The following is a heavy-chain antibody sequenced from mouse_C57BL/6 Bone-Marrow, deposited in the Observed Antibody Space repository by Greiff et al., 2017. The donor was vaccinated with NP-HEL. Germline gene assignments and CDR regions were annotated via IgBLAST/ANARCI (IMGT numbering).Heavy chain of an antibody. CDR3: ARDLTGGFAY. Sequence: EVKLVESGGGLVKPGGSLKLSCAASGFTFSSYAMSWVRQTPEKRLEWVATISDGGSYTYYPDNVQGRFTISRDHAKNNLYRQLSHLKSEDTAMDYCARDLTGGFAYGGQGTLVTVSA. CDR2: ISDGGSYT. CDR1: GFTFSSYA. J-gene: IGHJ3*01. V-gene: IGHV5-4*01.